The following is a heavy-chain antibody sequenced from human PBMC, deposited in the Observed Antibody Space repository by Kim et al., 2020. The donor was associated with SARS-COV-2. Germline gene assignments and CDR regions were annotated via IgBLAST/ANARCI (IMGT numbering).Heavy chain of an antibody. J-gene: IGHJ6*02. CDR1: GFTFSSYS. CDR2: ISSSSSYI. V-gene: IGHV3-21*01. D-gene: IGHD2-2*01. CDR3: ARGICSSTSCKYYYYYYGMDV. Sequence: GGSLRLSCAASGFTFSSYSMNWVRQAPGKGLEWVSSISSSSSYIYYADSVKGRFTISRDNAKNSLYLQMNSLRAEDTAVYYCARGICSSTSCKYYYYYYGMDVWGQGTTVTVSS.